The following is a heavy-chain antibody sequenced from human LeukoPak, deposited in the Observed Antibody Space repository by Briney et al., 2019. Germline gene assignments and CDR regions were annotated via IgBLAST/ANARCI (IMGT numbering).Heavy chain of an antibody. Sequence: ESGPALVKPTQTLTLTCTFSGFSLSTSGMCVSWIRQPPGKALEWLARIDWDDDKYYGTSLKTRLTISKDTSKNQVVLTMTNMDPVDTATYYCARVDYYDSSGYDAFDIWGQGTMVTVSS. CDR1: GFSLSTSGMC. CDR3: ARVDYYDSSGYDAFDI. D-gene: IGHD3-22*01. V-gene: IGHV2-70*11. J-gene: IGHJ3*02. CDR2: IDWDDDK.